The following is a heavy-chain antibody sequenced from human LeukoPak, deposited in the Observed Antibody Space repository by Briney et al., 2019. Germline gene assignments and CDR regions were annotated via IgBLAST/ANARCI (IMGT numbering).Heavy chain of an antibody. CDR3: ARVTGSGSYLDY. Sequence: GGSLRLSCAASGFTFSTFWMSWARQAPGKGLEWVANVKQDGSEKYYVDSLKGRFTISRDNAKNSLYLQMSGLRAEDTAVYYCARVTGSGSYLDYWGQGTLVTVSS. CDR1: GFTFSTFW. V-gene: IGHV3-7*01. D-gene: IGHD3-10*01. J-gene: IGHJ4*02. CDR2: VKQDGSEK.